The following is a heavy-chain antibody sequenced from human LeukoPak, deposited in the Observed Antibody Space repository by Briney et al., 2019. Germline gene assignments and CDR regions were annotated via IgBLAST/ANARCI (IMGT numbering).Heavy chain of an antibody. Sequence: HPGGSLRLSCAASGFTVSSNYMSWVRQAPGKGLEWVSVIYSGGSTYYADSVKGRFTISRDNAKNSLYLQMNSLRAEDTAVYYCARVGYCSGGSCQGVVYFDYWGQGTLVTVSS. CDR3: ARVGYCSGGSCQGVVYFDY. CDR1: GFTVSSNY. D-gene: IGHD2-15*01. J-gene: IGHJ4*02. V-gene: IGHV3-53*01. CDR2: IYSGGST.